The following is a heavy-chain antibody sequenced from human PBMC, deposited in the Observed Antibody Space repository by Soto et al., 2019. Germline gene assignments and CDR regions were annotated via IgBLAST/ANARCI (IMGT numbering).Heavy chain of an antibody. V-gene: IGHV3-23*01. CDR3: AKHGYCSSTTCFTHFTD. D-gene: IGHD2-2*03. J-gene: IGHJ4*02. CDR1: GFSFRNSA. Sequence: EVQLLESGGGLVQPGGSLRLSCAASGFSFRNSAMSWVRQAPGKGLEWVSGIGGSYGTTDYADSVKGRFTISRDISKTTLNLQMNSLRAEDTAVYSCAKHGYCSSTTCFTHFTDWDLGALVTVSS. CDR2: IGGSYGTT.